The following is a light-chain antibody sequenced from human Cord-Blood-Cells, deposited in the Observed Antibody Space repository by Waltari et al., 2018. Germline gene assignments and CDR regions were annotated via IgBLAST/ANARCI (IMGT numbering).Light chain of an antibody. Sequence: EIVLTQSPATLSLSPGERATLSCRASQSVSSYLAWYQQKPGQGPRLLNYDESNRATGIPARFSGSGSGTDFTRTISSLEPEDFAVYYCQQRSNWPPGFTFGPGTKVDIK. CDR2: DES. J-gene: IGKJ3*01. CDR1: QSVSSY. CDR3: QQRSNWPPGFT. V-gene: IGKV3-11*01.